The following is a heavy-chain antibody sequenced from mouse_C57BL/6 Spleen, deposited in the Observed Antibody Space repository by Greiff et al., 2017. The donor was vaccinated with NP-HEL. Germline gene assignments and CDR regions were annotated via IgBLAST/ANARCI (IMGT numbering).Heavy chain of an antibody. CDR2: IDPANGNT. V-gene: IGHV14-3*01. CDR1: GFNIKNTY. D-gene: IGHD1-1*01. J-gene: IGHJ2*01. Sequence: VQLQQSVAELVRPGASVKLSCTASGFNIKNTYMHWVKQRPEQGLEWIGRIDPANGNTKYAPKFQGKATITADTSSNTAYLQLSSLTSEDTAIYYCARDYYGSSEGNYFDYWGQGTTLTVSS. CDR3: ARDYYGSSEGNYFDY.